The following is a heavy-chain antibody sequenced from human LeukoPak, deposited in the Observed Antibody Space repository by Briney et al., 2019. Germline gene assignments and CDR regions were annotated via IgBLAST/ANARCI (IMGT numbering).Heavy chain of an antibody. Sequence: PSETLSLTCTVSGGSISSSSNYWGWIRQPPGKGLGWIGSIYYSGSTYSTPSLNSRVTIYIDTTNNQFSLERSSVTAADTAVYYCARREGSSWDLLYWGQGALVTVSS. CDR3: ARREGSSWDLLY. D-gene: IGHD6-13*01. J-gene: IGHJ4*02. CDR2: IYYSGST. V-gene: IGHV4-39*01. CDR1: GGSISSSSNY.